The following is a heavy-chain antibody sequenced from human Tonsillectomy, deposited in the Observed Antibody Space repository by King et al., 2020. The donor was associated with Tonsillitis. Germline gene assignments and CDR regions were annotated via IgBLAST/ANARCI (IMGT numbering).Heavy chain of an antibody. CDR3: ARSGVLVPADFDY. Sequence: VQLQESGPGLVKPSQTLSLTCTVSGDSISSDNYYWSWIRQPAGKGLEWIGRFSTTGRTSYNPSLMARLTISLDTSNNQFSLKLNSVTAADTAVYYCARSGVLVPADFDYWGQGTLVTVSS. CDR1: GDSISSDNYY. V-gene: IGHV4-61*02. CDR2: FSTTGRT. D-gene: IGHD2-2*01. J-gene: IGHJ4*02.